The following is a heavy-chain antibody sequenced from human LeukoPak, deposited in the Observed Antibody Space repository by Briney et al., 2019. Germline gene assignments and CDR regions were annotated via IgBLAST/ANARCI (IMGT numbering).Heavy chain of an antibody. Sequence: ASVKVSCKVSGYTLTELSMHWVRQAPGKGLEWMGGFDPEDGETIYAQKFQGRVTMTEDTSTDTAYMELSSLKPEDTAVYYCATDLPAPSIFGVVISSWGQGTLVTVSS. D-gene: IGHD3-3*01. V-gene: IGHV1-24*01. CDR2: FDPEDGET. J-gene: IGHJ4*02. CDR1: GYTLTELS. CDR3: ATDLPAPSIFGVVISS.